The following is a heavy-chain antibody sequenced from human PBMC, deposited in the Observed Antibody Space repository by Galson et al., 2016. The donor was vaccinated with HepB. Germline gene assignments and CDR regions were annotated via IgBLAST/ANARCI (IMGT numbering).Heavy chain of an antibody. CDR2: ISYDGRNT. J-gene: IGHJ2*01. D-gene: IGHD3-16*01. V-gene: IGHV3-30*04. CDR3: ARDYDYIWGGYSISWYFDL. CDR1: GFTFSTYA. Sequence: SLRLSCAATGFTFSTYAMHWVRQAPGKGLEWVAVISYDGRNTYYSDSVKGRITISRDNARNTLYLQMNSLRPEDTAVYYCARDYDYIWGGYSISWYFDLWGRGSLVTVSS.